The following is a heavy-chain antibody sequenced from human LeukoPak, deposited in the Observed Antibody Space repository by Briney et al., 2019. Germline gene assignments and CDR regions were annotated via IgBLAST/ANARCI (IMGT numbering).Heavy chain of an antibody. Sequence: RAGGSLRLSCAAPGFTFSSYWMHWVRQAPGKGLVWVSRINSDGITTTYADSVKGRFTISRDNAKNTLYLQMNSLRAEDTAVYYCAELGITMIGGVWGKGTTVTISS. CDR3: AELGITMIGGV. CDR1: GFTFSSYW. CDR2: INSDGITT. J-gene: IGHJ6*04. D-gene: IGHD3-10*02. V-gene: IGHV3-74*01.